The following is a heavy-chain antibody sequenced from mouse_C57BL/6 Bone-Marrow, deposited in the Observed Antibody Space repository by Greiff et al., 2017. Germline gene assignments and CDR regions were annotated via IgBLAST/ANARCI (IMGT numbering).Heavy chain of an antibody. CDR3: AVYYDYDVDY. D-gene: IGHD2-4*01. CDR2: IYPRSGNT. Sequence: VQLQQSGAELARPGASVKLSCKASGYTFTSYGISWVKQRTGQGLEWIGEIYPRSGNTYYNEKFKGKATLTADTSSNTAYMQLSSLTTEDSAIYYCAVYYDYDVDYWGQGTSVTVSS. CDR1: GYTFTSYG. J-gene: IGHJ4*01. V-gene: IGHV1-81*01.